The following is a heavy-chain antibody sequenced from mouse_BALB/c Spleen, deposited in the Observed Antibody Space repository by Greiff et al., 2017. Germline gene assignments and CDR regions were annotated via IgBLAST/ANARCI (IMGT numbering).Heavy chain of an antibody. CDR1: GYAFSSYW. D-gene: IGHD3-1*01. CDR2: IYPGDGDT. V-gene: IGHV1-80*01. Sequence: LVESGAELVRPGSSVKISCKASGYAFSSYWMNWVKQRPGQGLEWIGQIYPGDGDTNYNGKFKGKATLTADKSSSTAYMQLSSLTSEDSAVYFCARVGDAMDYWGQGTSVTVSS. J-gene: IGHJ4*01. CDR3: ARVGDAMDY.